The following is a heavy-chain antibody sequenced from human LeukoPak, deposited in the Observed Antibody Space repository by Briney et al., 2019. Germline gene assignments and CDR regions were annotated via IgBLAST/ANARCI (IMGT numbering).Heavy chain of an antibody. V-gene: IGHV4-38-2*02. Sequence: SETLSLTCTVSGYSLSTGYYWDWIRQPPGKGLEWIGTFYHGGSTYYNPSLKSRVTISVDTSKNQFSLKLTSVTAADTAVYYCARTGPRQLIDYWGQGTLVTVSS. CDR2: FYHGGST. J-gene: IGHJ4*02. D-gene: IGHD6-19*01. CDR3: ARTGPRQLIDY. CDR1: GYSLSTGYY.